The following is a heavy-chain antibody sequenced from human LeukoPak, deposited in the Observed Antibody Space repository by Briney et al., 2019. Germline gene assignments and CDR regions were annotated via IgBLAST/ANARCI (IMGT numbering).Heavy chain of an antibody. CDR1: GFTFSSYG. J-gene: IGHJ4*02. CDR3: AKELLTGFGEFSLDY. D-gene: IGHD3-10*01. CDR2: IRYDGSNK. Sequence: GGSLRLSCAASGFTFSSYGMHWVRQAPGTGLEWVAFIRYDGSNKYYADSVKGRFTISRDNSKNTLYLQMNSLRAEDTAVYYCAKELLTGFGEFSLDYWGQGTLVTVSS. V-gene: IGHV3-30*02.